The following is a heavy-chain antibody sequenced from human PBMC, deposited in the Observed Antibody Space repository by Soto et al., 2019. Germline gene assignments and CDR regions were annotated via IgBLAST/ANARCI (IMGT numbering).Heavy chain of an antibody. CDR1: GFTFSSYW. CDR2: INSDGSSYI. V-gene: IGHV3-74*01. CDR3: ARYGPGSGSYGDY. Sequence: PGGSLRLSCAASGFTFSSYWMHWVRQAPGKGLVWVSRINSDGSSYIYYADSVKGRFTISGDNAKNSLYLQMNSLRAEDTAVYYCARYGPGSGSYGDYWGQGTLVTVSS. D-gene: IGHD3-10*01. J-gene: IGHJ4*02.